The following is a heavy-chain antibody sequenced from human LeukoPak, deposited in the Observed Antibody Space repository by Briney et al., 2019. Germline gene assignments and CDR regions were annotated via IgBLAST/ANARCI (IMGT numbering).Heavy chain of an antibody. CDR3: VKDGSGSYYNWFDP. CDR1: GGSISSYY. J-gene: IGHJ5*02. V-gene: IGHV4-59*01. CDR2: IYNSGST. D-gene: IGHD1-26*01. Sequence: PSETLSLTCTVSGGSISSYYCNWIRQPPGKGLEWIGHIYNSGSTNYNPSLKSRVTISVDTSKNQFSLKLSSVTAADTAVYYCVKDGSGSYYNWFDPWGQGTLVTVSS.